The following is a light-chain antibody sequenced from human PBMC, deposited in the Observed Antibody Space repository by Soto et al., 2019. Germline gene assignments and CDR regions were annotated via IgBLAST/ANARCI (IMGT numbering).Light chain of an antibody. CDR2: TLS. J-gene: IGKJ2*01. CDR1: QSLLDSDNGNIY. Sequence: DIVMTQTPLSLPVTPGEPASISCRSSQSLLDSDNGNIYLDWYLQKSGQSPQLLIYTLSYLASGDPDRFSGSGSGTDFTLKISRVEAEDVGVYYCMQRIAFPLTFGQGNKLE. V-gene: IGKV2-40*01. CDR3: MQRIAFPLT.